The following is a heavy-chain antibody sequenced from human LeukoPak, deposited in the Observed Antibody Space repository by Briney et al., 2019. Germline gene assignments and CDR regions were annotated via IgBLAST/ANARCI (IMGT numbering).Heavy chain of an antibody. V-gene: IGHV1-69*05. CDR2: IIPIFGTA. CDR1: GYIFTSYG. CDR3: ARAYAEYSSSSGLDY. J-gene: IGHJ4*02. D-gene: IGHD6-6*01. Sequence: SVKVSCKASGYIFTSYGISWVRQAPGQGLEWMGGIIPIFGTANYAQKFQGRVTITTDESTSTAYMELSSLRSEDTAVYYCARAYAEYSSSSGLDYWGQGTLVTVSS.